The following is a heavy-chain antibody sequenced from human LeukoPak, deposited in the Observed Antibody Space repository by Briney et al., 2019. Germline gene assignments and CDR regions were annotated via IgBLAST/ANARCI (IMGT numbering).Heavy chain of an antibody. CDR3: SRGREYISNWNPFDF. V-gene: IGHV3-74*01. D-gene: IGHD6-13*01. Sequence: PGGSLRLSCAASGFTLSNYWMHWVRQVPGKGLVWVSSINGHGNTTKYADSVRGRFTISRDNAKNTLFLQMYSLGADDTAVYFCSRGREYISNWNPFDFWGHGTLVTVSS. CDR2: INGHGNTT. J-gene: IGHJ4*01. CDR1: GFTLSNYW.